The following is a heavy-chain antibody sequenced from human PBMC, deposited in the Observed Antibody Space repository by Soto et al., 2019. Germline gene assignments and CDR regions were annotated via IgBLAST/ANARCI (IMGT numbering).Heavy chain of an antibody. CDR3: ARASRTPSGGMDV. CDR2: IYYSAST. Sequence: SETLSLTCTVSGGSINSGDYHWTWIRQFPGKDLEWIGGIYYSASTYYNPSLVSRLTISLDTSKNQFSLRLTSATAVDTAVYYCARASRTPSGGMDVWGQGTTVTVSS. CDR1: GGSINSGDYH. J-gene: IGHJ6*02. V-gene: IGHV4-30-4*01.